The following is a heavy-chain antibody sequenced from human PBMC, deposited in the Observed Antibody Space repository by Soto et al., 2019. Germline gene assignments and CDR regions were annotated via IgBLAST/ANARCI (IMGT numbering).Heavy chain of an antibody. CDR1: GFTFSSYG. CDR2: ISYDGSNK. V-gene: IGHV3-30*18. J-gene: IGHJ6*02. Sequence: QVQLVESGGGVVQPGRSLRLSCAASGFTFSSYGMHWVRQAPVKGLEWVAVISYDGSNKYYADSVKGRFTISRDNSKNTMYLRMNSVRAVDTAVNYLAKDRYYDSSGSGFLGMHVWGQGTTVTVS. D-gene: IGHD3-22*01. CDR3: AKDRYYDSSGSGFLGMHV.